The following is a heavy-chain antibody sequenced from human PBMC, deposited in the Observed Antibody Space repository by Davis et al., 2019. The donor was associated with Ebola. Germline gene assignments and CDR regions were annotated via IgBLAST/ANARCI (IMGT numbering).Heavy chain of an antibody. CDR3: ARGNGWDDPYAFDI. Sequence: SETLSLTCIVSGGSISSYYWSWIRQPPGKGLEWIGYIYYSGSTNYNPSLKSRVTISVDTSKNQFSLKLSSVTAADTAVYYCARGNGWDDPYAFDIWGQGTMVTVSS. CDR1: GGSISSYY. D-gene: IGHD1-26*01. J-gene: IGHJ3*02. V-gene: IGHV4-59*01. CDR2: IYYSGST.